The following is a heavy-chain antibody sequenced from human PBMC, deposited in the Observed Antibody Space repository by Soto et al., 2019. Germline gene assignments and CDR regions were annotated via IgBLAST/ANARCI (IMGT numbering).Heavy chain of an antibody. D-gene: IGHD1-26*01. Sequence: QVQLVESGGGVVQPGRSLRLSCVASGFTFSSYGMHWVRQAPGKGLEWVAIISYDGSNTYYADYVKGRFTLSRDNSKNPLYLQMHSLRAEDTSVYYCAKEGGLSGSYYISSSYYFDSWGQGSMVTVSS. CDR2: ISYDGSNT. CDR3: AKEGGLSGSYYISSSYYFDS. V-gene: IGHV3-30*18. CDR1: GFTFSSYG. J-gene: IGHJ4*02.